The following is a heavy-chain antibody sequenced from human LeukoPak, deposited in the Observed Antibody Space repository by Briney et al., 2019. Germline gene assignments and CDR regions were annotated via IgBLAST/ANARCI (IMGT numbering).Heavy chain of an antibody. CDR2: IKSKTDGGAT. CDR1: GFTFSNAW. J-gene: IGHJ4*02. Sequence: GGSLRLSCAASGFTFSNAWMDWVRQAPGKGLEWVGRIKSKTDGGATDYAAPVKGRFTISRDDSKNTLYLQMNSLKTEDTAVYYCTTDTVYYDSSGYYSYYFDYWGQGTLVTVSS. V-gene: IGHV3-15*07. CDR3: TTDTVYYDSSGYYSYYFDY. D-gene: IGHD3-22*01.